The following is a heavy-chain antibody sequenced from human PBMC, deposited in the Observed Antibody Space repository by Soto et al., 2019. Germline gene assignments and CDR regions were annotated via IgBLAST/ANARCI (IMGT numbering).Heavy chain of an antibody. J-gene: IGHJ4*02. V-gene: IGHV3-48*01. CDR3: LLPGDVIHY. CDR2: ISTTSSTI. Sequence: PGGSLRLSCAASGFTFSSYSMNWVRQAPGKGLEWVSYISTTSSTIYYADSVKGRFTISRDNAKNSLYLQMNSLRAEDTAVYYYLLPGDVIHYPGPGTFGTVSS. D-gene: IGHD2-21*02. CDR1: GFTFSSYS.